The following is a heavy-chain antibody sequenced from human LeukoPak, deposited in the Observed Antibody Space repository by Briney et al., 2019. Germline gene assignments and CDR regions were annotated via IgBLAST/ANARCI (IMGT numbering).Heavy chain of an antibody. CDR2: ISSSSSTI. Sequence: GGSLRLSCAASGFTFSSYEMNWVRQAPGKGLEWVSYISSSSSTIYYADSVKGRFTISRDNAKNSLYLQMNSLRAEDTAVYYCLGAYYFDYWGQGTLVTVSS. CDR3: LGAYYFDY. D-gene: IGHD3-16*01. CDR1: GFTFSSYE. V-gene: IGHV3-48*01. J-gene: IGHJ4*02.